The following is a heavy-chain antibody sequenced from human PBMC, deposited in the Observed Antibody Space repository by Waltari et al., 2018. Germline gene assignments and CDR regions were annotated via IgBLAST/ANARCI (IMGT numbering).Heavy chain of an antibody. CDR1: AYTFTSYD. D-gene: IGHD2-2*01. V-gene: IGHV1-8*01. CDR3: ARGTRSFDT. Sequence: QVQLVQSGAEVKKPGASVKVSCKASAYTFTSYDVNWVRQAAGQGLEWMGWMNTRSGNTGYAQKCQGRVTMTRNTSISSAYMELSSLTSEETAVYYCARGTRSFDTWGQGTLGTVSP. J-gene: IGHJ5*02. CDR2: MNTRSGNT.